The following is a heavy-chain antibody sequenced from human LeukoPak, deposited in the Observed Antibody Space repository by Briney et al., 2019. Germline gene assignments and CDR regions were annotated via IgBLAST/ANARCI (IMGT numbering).Heavy chain of an antibody. D-gene: IGHD3-3*01. Sequence: GGSLRLSCAASGFTFSTHDLNWVRQAPGKGLEWVSDISGTSGSTYYADSVKGRFTISRDNSKNTLYLQMNSLRAEDTALYYCAKGAYFAFWTGYYTNYWGQGTLVTVSS. J-gene: IGHJ4*02. V-gene: IGHV3-23*01. CDR1: GFTFSTHD. CDR2: ISGTSGST. CDR3: AKGAYFAFWTGYYTNY.